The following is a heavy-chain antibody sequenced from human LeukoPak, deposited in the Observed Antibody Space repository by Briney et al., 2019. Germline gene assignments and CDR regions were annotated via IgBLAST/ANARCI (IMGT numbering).Heavy chain of an antibody. D-gene: IGHD5-12*01. V-gene: IGHV3-20*04. CDR2: IKWDGGRT. CDR1: GFTFDDHG. Sequence: RAGGSLRLSCAASGFTFDDHGMSWVRQAPGKGLEWVSGIKWDGGRTGYADSVKGRFTISRDNAKNSLYLQMNSLRAEDTAVYYCASWPRSALIVATIDYWGQGTLVTVSS. CDR3: ASWPRSALIVATIDY. J-gene: IGHJ4*02.